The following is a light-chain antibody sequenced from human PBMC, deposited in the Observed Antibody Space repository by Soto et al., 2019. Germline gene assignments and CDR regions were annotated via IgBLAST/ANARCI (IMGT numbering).Light chain of an antibody. Sequence: DIVMTQSPLSLPVTPGEPASISCRSSQSLLHSNAYNYFGWYLRKPGQYTPLLVYLGPNRSCGVPDRLGGSGSRRHCTLKNSSVWVECMGVYSCMQDIQTPRTFEQGKKVDIK. J-gene: IGKJ1*01. V-gene: IGKV2-28*01. CDR1: QSLLHSNAYNY. CDR3: MQDIQTPRT. CDR2: LGP.